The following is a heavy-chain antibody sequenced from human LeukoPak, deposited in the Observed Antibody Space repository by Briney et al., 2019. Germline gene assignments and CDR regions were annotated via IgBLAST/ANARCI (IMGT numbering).Heavy chain of an antibody. D-gene: IGHD4-17*01. V-gene: IGHV3-23*01. CDR2: ISGSGGST. Sequence: PGGSLRLSCVASGFTVSIYAMSWVRQAPGKGLEWVSAISGSGGSTYYADSVKGRFTISRDNFKNTLYLQMNSLRAEDTAVYYCAARVYGDYYWGQGTLVTVSS. CDR3: AARVYGDYY. CDR1: GFTVSIYA. J-gene: IGHJ4*02.